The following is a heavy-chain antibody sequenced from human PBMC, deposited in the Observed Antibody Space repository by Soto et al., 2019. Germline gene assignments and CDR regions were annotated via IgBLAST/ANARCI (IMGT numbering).Heavy chain of an antibody. V-gene: IGHV3-23*01. D-gene: IGHD2-15*01. Sequence: GGSLRLSCAASGFTFSSYAMSWARQAPGKGLEWVSAISGSGGSTYYADSVKGRFTISRDNSKNTLYLQMNSLRAEDTAVYYCAKRERDGGNPFDYWGQGTLVTVSS. CDR2: ISGSGGST. CDR3: AKRERDGGNPFDY. CDR1: GFTFSSYA. J-gene: IGHJ4*02.